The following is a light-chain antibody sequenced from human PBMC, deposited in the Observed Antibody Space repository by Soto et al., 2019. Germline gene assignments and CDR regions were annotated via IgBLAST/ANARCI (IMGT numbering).Light chain of an antibody. CDR2: EVS. V-gene: IGLV2-14*01. CDR3: NSYTSSSTLYV. J-gene: IGLJ1*01. CDR1: SSDIGGYNY. Sequence: QSALTQPASVSGSPGQSITISCTGTSSDIGGYNYVSWYQQHPGKAPKLMLYEVSNRPSVISNRFSGFKSGNTASLTITGLQAEDEADYYCNSYTSSSTLYVFGTGTKLTVL.